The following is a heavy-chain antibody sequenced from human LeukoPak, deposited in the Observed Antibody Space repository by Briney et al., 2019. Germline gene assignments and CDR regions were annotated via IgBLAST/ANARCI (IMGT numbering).Heavy chain of an antibody. Sequence: AASVKVSCKASGYTFTGYYMHWVRQAPGQGLEWMGWINPNSGGTNYAQKFQGRVTMTRDTSISTAYMELSRLRSDDTAVYYCARVLKYGSGSRLFDPWGQGTLVTVSS. CDR2: INPNSGGT. D-gene: IGHD3-10*01. CDR3: ARVLKYGSGSRLFDP. V-gene: IGHV1-2*02. CDR1: GYTFTGYY. J-gene: IGHJ5*02.